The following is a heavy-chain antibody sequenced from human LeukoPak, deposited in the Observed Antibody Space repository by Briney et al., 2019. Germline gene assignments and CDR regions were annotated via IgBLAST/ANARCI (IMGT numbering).Heavy chain of an antibody. CDR2: IKQDGSEK. CDR3: ARGTPCSSTSCYYYYYYMDV. V-gene: IGHV3-7*01. J-gene: IGHJ6*03. Sequence: GGSLRLSCAASGFTFSSYWMSWVRQAPGKGLEWVANIKQDGSEKYYVDSVKGRFTISRDNAKNSLYLQMNSLRAEDTAVYYCARGTPCSSTSCYYYYYYMDVWGKGTTVTVSS. D-gene: IGHD2-2*01. CDR1: GFTFSSYW.